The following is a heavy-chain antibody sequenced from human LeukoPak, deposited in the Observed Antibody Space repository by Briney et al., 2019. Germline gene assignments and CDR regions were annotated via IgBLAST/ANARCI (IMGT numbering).Heavy chain of an antibody. CDR2: ISSSSSYI. D-gene: IGHD6-6*01. J-gene: IGHJ4*02. Sequence: PGGPLRLSCAASGFTFSSYSMNWVRQAPGKGLEWVSSISSSSSYIYYADSVKGRFTISRDNAKNSLYLQMNSLRAEDTAVYYCARDAIAARIYGYWGQGTLVTVSS. V-gene: IGHV3-21*01. CDR3: ARDAIAARIYGY. CDR1: GFTFSSYS.